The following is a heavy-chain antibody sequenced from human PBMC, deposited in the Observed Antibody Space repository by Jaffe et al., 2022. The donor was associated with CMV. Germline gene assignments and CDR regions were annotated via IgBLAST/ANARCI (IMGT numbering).Heavy chain of an antibody. CDR2: IYYSGST. CDR1: GGSISSYY. CDR3: ARDIIVGASLNYYYYGMDV. J-gene: IGHJ6*02. V-gene: IGHV4-59*01. Sequence: QVQLQESGPGLVKPSETLSLTCTVSGGSISSYYWSWIRQPPGKGLEWIGYIYYSGSTNYNPSLKSRVTISVDTSKNQFSLKLSSVTAADTAVYYCARDIIVGASLNYYYYGMDVWGQGTTVTVSS. D-gene: IGHD1-26*01.